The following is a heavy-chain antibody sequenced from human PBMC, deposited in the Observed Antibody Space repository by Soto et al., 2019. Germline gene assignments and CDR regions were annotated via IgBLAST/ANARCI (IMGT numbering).Heavy chain of an antibody. Sequence: PSHTLSLTCAISGDSVSSNSAAWNWIMQSPSRGLEWLGRTYYRSKWNNDYALSVKSRITINPDTPKNQVSLHLSSVTPEDTAVYPSTATTSFPGMDVWGPGTPPTVSS. J-gene: IGHJ6*02. CDR2: TYYRSKWNN. CDR1: GDSVSSNSAA. V-gene: IGHV6-1*01. D-gene: IGHD1-7*01. CDR3: TATTSFPGMDV.